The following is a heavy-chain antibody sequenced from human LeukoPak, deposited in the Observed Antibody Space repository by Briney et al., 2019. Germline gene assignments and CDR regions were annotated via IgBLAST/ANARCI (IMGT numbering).Heavy chain of an antibody. Sequence: PGGSLRLSCGASGFTFSSFAMSWVRQAPGKGLEWLSSISGSGAGTYYADSVKGRCTISRDNSKNTLYLQMNSLRAEDTAVYYCAKADDDSPGYTNYFDYWGQGTLVTVSS. V-gene: IGHV3-23*01. J-gene: IGHJ4*02. CDR2: ISGSGAGT. D-gene: IGHD3-22*01. CDR3: AKADDDSPGYTNYFDY. CDR1: GFTFSSFA.